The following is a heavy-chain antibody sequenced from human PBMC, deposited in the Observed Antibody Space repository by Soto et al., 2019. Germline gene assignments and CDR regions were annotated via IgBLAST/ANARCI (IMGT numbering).Heavy chain of an antibody. CDR2: IIPILGTA. Sequence: QVQLVQSGAEVKKPGSSVKVSCKASGGTFSSYAISWVRQAPGQGLEWMGGIIPILGTANYAQKFQGRVTITADESTGTAYMQLSSLRSEDTAVYYCAKKGEGRSSWSFDYWGQGTLVTVSS. CDR3: AKKGEGRSSWSFDY. J-gene: IGHJ4*02. D-gene: IGHD6-13*01. CDR1: GGTFSSYA. V-gene: IGHV1-69*11.